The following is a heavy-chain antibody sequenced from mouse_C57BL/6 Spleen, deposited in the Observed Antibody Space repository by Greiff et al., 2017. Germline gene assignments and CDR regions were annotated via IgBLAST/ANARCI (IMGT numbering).Heavy chain of an antibody. Sequence: EVQLQQSGPELVKPGASVKISCKASGYTFTDYYMNWVKQSHGKSLEWIGDINPNNGGTSYNQKFKGKATLTVDKSSSTAYMELRSLTSEDSAVYYCARKDYGNYYWGQGTTLTVSS. CDR1: GYTFTDYY. D-gene: IGHD2-1*01. V-gene: IGHV1-26*01. CDR2: INPNNGGT. CDR3: ARKDYGNYY. J-gene: IGHJ2*01.